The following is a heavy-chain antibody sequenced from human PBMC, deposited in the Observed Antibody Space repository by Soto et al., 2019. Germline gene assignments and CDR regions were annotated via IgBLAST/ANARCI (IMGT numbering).Heavy chain of an antibody. Sequence: QVQLQESGPGLVKPSQTLSLTCTVSGGSISSGGYYWSWIRQHPGKGLEWIGYIYYSGSTYYNPSLKSRVTISVDTSKNQFALKLSSVTAADTAVYYCARDGPRNYYYYGMDVWGQGTTVTVSS. J-gene: IGHJ6*02. V-gene: IGHV4-31*03. CDR1: GGSISSGGYY. CDR2: IYYSGST. CDR3: ARDGPRNYYYYGMDV.